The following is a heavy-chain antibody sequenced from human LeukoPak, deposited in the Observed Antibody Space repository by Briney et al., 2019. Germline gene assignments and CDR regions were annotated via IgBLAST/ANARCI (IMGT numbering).Heavy chain of an antibody. CDR3: VRHSGTYYDY. CDR1: GFTFSSYW. J-gene: IGHJ4*02. V-gene: IGHV3-7*01. D-gene: IGHD1-26*01. CDR2: IKHDGSEK. Sequence: GGSLRLSCAASGFTFSSYWMTWVRQAPGKGLEWVANIKHDGSEKLNVDSVKGRFTIARENAKNSLYLQMNSLRAEDTAVYYCVRHSGTYYDYWGQGTLVTVSS.